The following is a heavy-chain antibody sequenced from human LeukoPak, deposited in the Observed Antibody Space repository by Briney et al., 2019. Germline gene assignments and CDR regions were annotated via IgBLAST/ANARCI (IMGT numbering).Heavy chain of an antibody. CDR2: ISSSSNYI. J-gene: IGHJ4*02. CDR3: ARGNSAYDY. V-gene: IGHV3-21*01. CDR1: GFTFSSYN. Sequence: GGSLRLSCAASGFTFSSYNMNWVRQAPGKELEWVSSISSSSNYIYYADSVKGRFTISRDNAKNSLYLQMNSLRAEDTAVYYCARGNSAYDYWGQGTLVTVSP. D-gene: IGHD5-12*01.